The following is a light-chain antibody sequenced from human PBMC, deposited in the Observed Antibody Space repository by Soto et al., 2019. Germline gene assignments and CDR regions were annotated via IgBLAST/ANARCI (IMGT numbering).Light chain of an antibody. J-gene: IGLJ1*01. Sequence: QSVLTQPPSVSGAPGQRVTISCTGSSSNIGAGYDVHWYQQLPGTAPKLLIYGNNNRPSGVPDRFSGSKSGTSASLAITGLQAEDEADYYCHSYDSSLSEVFGTGTKLTVL. V-gene: IGLV1-40*01. CDR3: HSYDSSLSEV. CDR2: GNN. CDR1: SSNIGAGYD.